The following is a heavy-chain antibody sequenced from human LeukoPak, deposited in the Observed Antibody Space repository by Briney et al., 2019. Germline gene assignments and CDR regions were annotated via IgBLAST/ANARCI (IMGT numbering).Heavy chain of an antibody. D-gene: IGHD6-25*01. CDR2: VHLDGRT. CDR1: GGSASSTNW. J-gene: IGHJ4*02. CDR3: AREGGFYRPLDY. V-gene: IGHV4-4*02. Sequence: PSETLSLTCGVSGGSASSTNWWTWIRQPPGKGLEWIGEVHLDGRTNFNPSLKSRLTMSVDLSENHVSLKLTSVTAADTAVYYCAREGGFYRPLDYSGQGTLVTVS.